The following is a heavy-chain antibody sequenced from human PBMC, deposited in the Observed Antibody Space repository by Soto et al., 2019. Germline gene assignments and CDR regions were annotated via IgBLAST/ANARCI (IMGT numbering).Heavy chain of an antibody. V-gene: IGHV1-2*04. CDR3: ARDLGYSGYGLFEFDY. D-gene: IGHD5-12*01. J-gene: IGHJ4*02. Sequence: ASVKVSCKASGYTFTGYYMHWVRQAPGQGLEWMGWINPNSGGTNYAQKFQGWVTMTRDTSISTAYMELSRLRSDDTAVYYCARDLGYSGYGLFEFDYWGQGTLVTVSS. CDR1: GYTFTGYY. CDR2: INPNSGGT.